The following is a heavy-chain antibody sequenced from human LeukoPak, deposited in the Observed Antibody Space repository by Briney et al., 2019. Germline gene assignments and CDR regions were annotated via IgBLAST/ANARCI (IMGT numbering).Heavy chain of an antibody. CDR2: IYYTGRT. CDR1: GGSFSSQY. D-gene: IGHD2-15*01. CDR3: ARVSGSNYRNYFDY. J-gene: IGHJ4*02. V-gene: IGHV4-59*11. Sequence: SETLSLTCTVSGGSFSSQYWSWIRQPPGKGLEWIGYIYYTGRTNYNPSLESRVTISVDTSKNQFSLKVSSVTAADTAVYYCARVSGSNYRNYFDYWGQGTLVTVSS.